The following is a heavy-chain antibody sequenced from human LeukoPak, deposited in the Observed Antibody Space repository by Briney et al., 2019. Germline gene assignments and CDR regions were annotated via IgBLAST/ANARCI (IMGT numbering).Heavy chain of an antibody. Sequence: GGSLRLSCAACGFSVSSDYMSWVRQAPGKGLEWVAVIQIGGSKFYADSVKARFIVSRDSSKNTVFLQMSSLRPEDTAVYYCARNKIFDYWGQGTLVTVSS. V-gene: IGHV3-66*01. CDR2: IQIGGSK. J-gene: IGHJ4*02. CDR1: GFSVSSDY. CDR3: ARNKIFDY.